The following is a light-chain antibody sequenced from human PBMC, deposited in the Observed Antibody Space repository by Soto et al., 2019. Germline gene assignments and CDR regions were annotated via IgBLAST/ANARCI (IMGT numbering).Light chain of an antibody. Sequence: QAAVTQEPSLTVSPGGTVTLTCGSSTGAVTSGHYPYWFQQKPGQAPRTLIYDTTNKYSWTPARFSCSLLGGKAALTLASAEPEDGDDYCCSLSSSDEEVFGTGTKVTVL. CDR2: DTT. V-gene: IGLV7-46*01. CDR3: SLSSSDEEV. J-gene: IGLJ1*01. CDR1: TGAVTSGHY.